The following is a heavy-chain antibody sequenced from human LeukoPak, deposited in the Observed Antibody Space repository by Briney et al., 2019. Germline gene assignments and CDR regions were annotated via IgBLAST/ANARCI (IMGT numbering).Heavy chain of an antibody. CDR2: IYYSGST. J-gene: IGHJ4*02. V-gene: IGHV4-59*01. CDR1: GGSISSYY. CDR3: ARTDGSGSFLGYYFDY. D-gene: IGHD3-10*01. Sequence: SETRSLTCTVSGGSISSYYWSWIRQPPGKGLEWIGYIYYSGSTNYNPSLKSRVTISVDTSKNQFSLKLSSVTAADTAVYYCARTDGSGSFLGYYFDYWGQGTLVTVSS.